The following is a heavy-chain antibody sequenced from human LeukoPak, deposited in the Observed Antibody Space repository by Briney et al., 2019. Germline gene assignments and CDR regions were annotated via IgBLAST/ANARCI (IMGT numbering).Heavy chain of an antibody. Sequence: PGGSLRLSCAASGFTFSSYSMNWVRQAPGKGLEWVSSISSSSSYIYYADSVKGRFTISRDNAKNSLYLQMNSLRAEDTAVYYCARDPKTITIFGPKGRHWGQGTLVTVSS. CDR1: GFTFSSYS. V-gene: IGHV3-21*01. D-gene: IGHD3-3*01. CDR3: ARDPKTITIFGPKGRH. CDR2: ISSSSSYI. J-gene: IGHJ4*02.